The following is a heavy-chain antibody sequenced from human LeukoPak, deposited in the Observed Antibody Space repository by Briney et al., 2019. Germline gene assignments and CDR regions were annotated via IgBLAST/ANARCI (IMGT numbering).Heavy chain of an antibody. CDR1: GYSFTGYY. D-gene: IGHD3-3*01. J-gene: IGHJ4*02. V-gene: IGHV1-2*02. CDR2: INPNSGGT. Sequence: ASVKVPCKASGYSFTGYYLHWVRQAPGQGLEWMGWINPNSGGTKYAQKFQGRVSMTRDTSINTAYVELNRLRPDDTAVYFCARDYDTIFGVIIPFDYWGQGTLVPVSS. CDR3: ARDYDTIFGVIIPFDY.